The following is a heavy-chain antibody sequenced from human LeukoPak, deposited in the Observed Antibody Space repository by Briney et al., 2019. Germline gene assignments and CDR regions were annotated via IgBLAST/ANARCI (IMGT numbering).Heavy chain of an antibody. CDR1: GFTFSSYG. D-gene: IGHD6-13*01. Sequence: GGSLRLSCAASGFTFSSYGMHWVRQAPGKGMEWVAVIWYDGSNKYYADSVKGRFTISRDNSKNTLYLQMNSLRAEDTAVYYCARDAVYSSSWQYYWGQGTLVTVSS. CDR3: ARDAVYSSSWQYY. V-gene: IGHV3-33*01. CDR2: IWYDGSNK. J-gene: IGHJ4*02.